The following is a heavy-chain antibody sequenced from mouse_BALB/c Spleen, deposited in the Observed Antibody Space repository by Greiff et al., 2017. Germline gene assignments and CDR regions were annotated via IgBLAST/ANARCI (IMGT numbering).Heavy chain of an antibody. Sequence: EVQGVESGGGLVQPGGSRKLSCAASGFTFSSFGMHWVRQAPEKGLEWVAYISSGSSTIYYADTVKGRFTISRDNPKNTLFLQMTSLRSEDTAMYYCARGGNYRDYYAMDYWGQGTSVTVSS. J-gene: IGHJ4*01. D-gene: IGHD2-1*01. V-gene: IGHV5-17*02. CDR3: ARGGNYRDYYAMDY. CDR2: ISSGSSTI. CDR1: GFTFSSFG.